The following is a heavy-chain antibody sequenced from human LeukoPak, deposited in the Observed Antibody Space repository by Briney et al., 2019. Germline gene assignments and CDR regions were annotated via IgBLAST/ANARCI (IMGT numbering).Heavy chain of an antibody. J-gene: IGHJ3*02. V-gene: IGHV3-21*01. CDR2: ISSSSYI. CDR3: ARVRRSYRVGAFDI. D-gene: IGHD1-26*01. Sequence: PGGSLRLSCAASGFTFSSYSMNWVRQAPGKGLEWVSSISSSSYIYYADSVKGRFTISRDNAKNSLYLQMNSLRAEDTAVYYCARVRRSYRVGAFDIWGQGTMVTVSS. CDR1: GFTFSSYS.